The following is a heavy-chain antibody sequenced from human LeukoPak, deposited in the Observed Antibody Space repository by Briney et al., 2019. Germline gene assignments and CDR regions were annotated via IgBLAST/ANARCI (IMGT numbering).Heavy chain of an antibody. CDR1: GGTFSSYA. D-gene: IGHD6-13*01. V-gene: IGHV1-69*13. J-gene: IGHJ4*02. CDR2: NIPIFGTA. Sequence: ASVKVSCKASGGTFSSYAISWVRQAPGQGLEWMGGNIPIFGTANYAQKFQGRVTITADESTSTAYMELSSLRSEDTAVYYCARDSRAIAAAPFDYWGQGTLVTVSS. CDR3: ARDSRAIAAAPFDY.